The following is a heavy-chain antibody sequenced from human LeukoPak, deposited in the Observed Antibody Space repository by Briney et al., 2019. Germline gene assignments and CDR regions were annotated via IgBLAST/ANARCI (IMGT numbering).Heavy chain of an antibody. Sequence: ASVKVSCKASGYTFTDYYMHWVRQAPGQGLEWMGWINPNSGGTNFAQKFQGRATMTRDTSISTAYVELSRLTSDDTAVYYCARGSLMVTTYRGGNWFDPWGQGTLVTVSS. CDR3: ARGSLMVTTYRGGNWFDP. V-gene: IGHV1-2*02. CDR1: GYTFTDYY. J-gene: IGHJ5*02. CDR2: INPNSGGT. D-gene: IGHD5-18*01.